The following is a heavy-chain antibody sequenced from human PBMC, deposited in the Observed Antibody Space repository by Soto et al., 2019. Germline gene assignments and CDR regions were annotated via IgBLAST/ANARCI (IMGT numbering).Heavy chain of an antibody. D-gene: IGHD3-10*01. CDR3: AKYGPFGERPRGWFDP. Sequence: PGGSLRLSCAASGFTFSSYAMSWVRQAPGKGLEWVSAISGSGGSTYYADSVKGRFTISRDNSKNTLCLQMNSLRAEDTAVYYCAKYGPFGERPRGWFDPWGQGTLVTVSS. V-gene: IGHV3-23*01. CDR1: GFTFSSYA. CDR2: ISGSGGST. J-gene: IGHJ5*02.